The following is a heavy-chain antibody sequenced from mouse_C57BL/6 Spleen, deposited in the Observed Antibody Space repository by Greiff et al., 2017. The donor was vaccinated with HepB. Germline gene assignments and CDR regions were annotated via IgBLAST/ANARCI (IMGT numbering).Heavy chain of an antibody. V-gene: IGHV1-19*01. D-gene: IGHD1-1*01. J-gene: IGHJ3*01. CDR2: INPYHGGT. CDR3: AEGDYGRGFAY. Sequence: VQLQQSGPVLVKPGASVKMSCKASGYTFTDYYMNWVKQSHGKSLEWIGVINPYHGGTSYNQKFKGKATLTVDKSASTAYMELNSLTSEDSAVYYCAEGDYGRGFAYWGQGTLVTVSA. CDR1: GYTFTDYY.